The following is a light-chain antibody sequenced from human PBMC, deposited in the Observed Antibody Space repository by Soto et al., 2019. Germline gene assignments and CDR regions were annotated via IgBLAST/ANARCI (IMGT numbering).Light chain of an antibody. J-gene: IGLJ2*01. Sequence: SYELTQPPSVSVSPGQTASITCSGADLGDKYACWYQQRPGQSPVLVIYQDTKRPSGIPERFSGSNSGDTATLTISETQAMDEADYYCQAWDSTTLVVFGGGTKVTVL. CDR2: QDT. CDR3: QAWDSTTLVV. V-gene: IGLV3-1*01. CDR1: DLGDKY.